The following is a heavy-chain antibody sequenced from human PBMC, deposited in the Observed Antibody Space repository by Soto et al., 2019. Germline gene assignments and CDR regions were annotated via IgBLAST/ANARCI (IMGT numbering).Heavy chain of an antibody. D-gene: IGHD6-19*01. V-gene: IGHV3-23*01. Sequence: GGSLRLSCAVSGFIFSNYPMSWVRQAPGKGLEWVSSVSPGGSNTYYADSVKGRFTMSRDNSDNRLHLQMNSLTAEDTAVYFCARRDSSGWYSLDYWGQGTLVTVSS. CDR3: ARRDSSGWYSLDY. CDR1: GFIFSNYP. CDR2: VSPGGSNT. J-gene: IGHJ4*02.